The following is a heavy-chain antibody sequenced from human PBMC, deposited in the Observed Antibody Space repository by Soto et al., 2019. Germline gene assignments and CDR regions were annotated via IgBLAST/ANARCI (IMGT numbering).Heavy chain of an antibody. J-gene: IGHJ6*02. D-gene: IGHD6-19*01. CDR3: AKVRYSSPMGYYYGMDV. V-gene: IGHV1-69*13. CDR1: RVAFSKFI. Sequence: SVKVSCKASRVAFSKFIVTWVRQAPGLGLEWVGGIIPIFGTANYAQKFQGRVTITADESTSTSYMEVNNLRSEDTAVYYCAKVRYSSPMGYYYGMDVWGQGTTVPVSS. CDR2: IIPIFGTA.